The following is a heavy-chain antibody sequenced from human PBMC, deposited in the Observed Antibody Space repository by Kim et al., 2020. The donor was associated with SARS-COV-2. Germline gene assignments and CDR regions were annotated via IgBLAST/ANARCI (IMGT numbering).Heavy chain of an antibody. J-gene: IGHJ3*02. D-gene: IGHD3-22*01. CDR3: ARWAHYYDSSGYYCDAFDI. CDR2: IYHSGCT. CDR1: GGSISSSNW. Sequence: SETLSLTCAVSGGSISSSNWWSWVRQPPGKGLEWIGEIYHSGCTNYNPSLKSRVTISVDKSKNQFSLKLSSVTAADTAVYYCARWAHYYDSSGYYCDAFDIWGQGTMVTVSS. V-gene: IGHV4-4*02.